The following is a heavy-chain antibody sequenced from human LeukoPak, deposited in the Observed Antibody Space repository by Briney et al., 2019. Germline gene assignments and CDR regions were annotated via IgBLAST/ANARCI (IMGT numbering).Heavy chain of an antibody. J-gene: IGHJ3*02. D-gene: IGHD1-26*01. CDR1: GGSISSSSYY. CDR2: IYYSGST. CDR3: ASWMWELLLHAFDI. Sequence: SETLSLTCTVSGGSISSSSYYWGWIRQPPGKGLEWIGSIYYSGSTYYNPSLKSRVTISVDTSKNQFSLKLSSVTAADTAVYYCASWMWELLLHAFDIWGQGTMVTVSS. V-gene: IGHV4-39*07.